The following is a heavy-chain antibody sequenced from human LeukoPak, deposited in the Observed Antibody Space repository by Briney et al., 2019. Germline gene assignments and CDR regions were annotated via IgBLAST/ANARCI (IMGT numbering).Heavy chain of an antibody. J-gene: IGHJ4*02. D-gene: IGHD3-10*01. CDR1: GFTVTTNY. Sequence: GSLRLSCAASGFTVTTNYMSWVRQPPGKGLEWIGSIYYSGSTYYNPSLKSRVTISVDTSKNQFSLKLTSVTASDTAVYYCARHRFGGFYYFDYWGQGTLVTVSS. CDR3: ARHRFGGFYYFDY. V-gene: IGHV4-39*01. CDR2: IYYSGST.